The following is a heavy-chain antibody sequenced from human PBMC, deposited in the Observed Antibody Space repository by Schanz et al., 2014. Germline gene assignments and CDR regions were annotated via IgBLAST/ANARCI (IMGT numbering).Heavy chain of an antibody. Sequence: PGGSLRLSCAASGFTFSSYAMSWVRQAPGKGLEWVSSISHSGGSKYYADSVKGRFTISRDNSENTLYLQMNSLSADDTAVFYCAKGMGYCSGGTCYDYYYYGLDVWGQGTTVTVSS. D-gene: IGHD2-15*01. V-gene: IGHV3-23*01. CDR1: GFTFSSYA. J-gene: IGHJ6*02. CDR3: AKGMGYCSGGTCYDYYYYGLDV. CDR2: ISHSGGSK.